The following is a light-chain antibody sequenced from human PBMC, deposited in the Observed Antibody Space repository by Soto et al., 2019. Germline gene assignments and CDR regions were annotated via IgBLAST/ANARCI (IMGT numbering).Light chain of an antibody. CDR1: QSVLYSSNNKNY. V-gene: IGKV4-1*01. CDR2: WAS. Sequence: DIVMTQSPDSLAVSLGERATINCKSSQSVLYSSNNKNYLAWYQQRPGQPPNLLIYWASTRESGVPDRFSGSGSGTDFTLTISSLQAEDVAIYYCQQYFSFPWTFGQGTKVYIK. J-gene: IGKJ1*01. CDR3: QQYFSFPWT.